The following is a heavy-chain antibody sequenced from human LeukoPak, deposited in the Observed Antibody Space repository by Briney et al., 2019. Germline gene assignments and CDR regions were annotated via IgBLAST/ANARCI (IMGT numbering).Heavy chain of an antibody. V-gene: IGHV1-8*01. J-gene: IGHJ5*02. CDR2: MNPNSGNT. D-gene: IGHD3-3*01. Sequence: ASVKVSCKASGYTFTSYDINWVRQATGQGLEWMGWMNPNSGNTGYAQKFQGRVTMTRNTSISTAYMELSSLRSEDTAVYYCARGRATYYGFWSGYYNNWFDPWGQGTLVTVSS. CDR1: GYTFTSYD. CDR3: ARGRATYYGFWSGYYNNWFDP.